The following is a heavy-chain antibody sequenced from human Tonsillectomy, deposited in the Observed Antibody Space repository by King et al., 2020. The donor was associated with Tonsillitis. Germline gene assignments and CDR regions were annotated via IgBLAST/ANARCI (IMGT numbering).Heavy chain of an antibody. CDR2: IGDSGGST. D-gene: IGHD5-12*01. Sequence: VQLVESGGGLVQPGGSLRLSCAASGFTFSTYAMNWVRQAPGKGLEWVSAIGDSGGSTYYADSVKGRLTISRDNSKNTLFLQLDSLRAEDTAVYFCAKDPPLSGYNGSDWVGYFALWGRGTLVTVSS. V-gene: IGHV3-23*04. CDR1: GFTFSTYA. J-gene: IGHJ2*01. CDR3: AKDPPLSGYNGSDWVGYFAL.